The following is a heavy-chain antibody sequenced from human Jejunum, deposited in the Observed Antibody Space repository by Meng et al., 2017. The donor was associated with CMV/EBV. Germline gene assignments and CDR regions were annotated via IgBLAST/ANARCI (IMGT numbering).Heavy chain of an antibody. CDR1: GFPFSAHA. J-gene: IGHJ4*02. V-gene: IGHV3-30-3*01. Sequence: VHRGESGGGVVQPGGSLRLSCAASGFPFSAHAMHWVRQAPGKGLEWVAVISDDGSNEYYADSVKGRFTISRDNSKNTLYLQMNSLRAADTAVYYCARQPGSLAYWGQGTLVTVSS. CDR2: ISDDGSNE. CDR3: ARQPGSLAY.